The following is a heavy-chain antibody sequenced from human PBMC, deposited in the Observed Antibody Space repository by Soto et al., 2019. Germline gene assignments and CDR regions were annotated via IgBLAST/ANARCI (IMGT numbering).Heavy chain of an antibody. V-gene: IGHV1-2*04. CDR2: INPNSGGT. J-gene: IGHJ3*02. Sequence: ASVKVSCKASGYTFTGYYMHWVRQAPGQGLEWMGWINPNSGGTNNAQKFQGWVTMTRDTSISTAYMELSRLRSDDTAVYYCARAVLRYFDRAGPHAFDIWGQGTMVTVSS. D-gene: IGHD3-9*01. CDR3: ARAVLRYFDRAGPHAFDI. CDR1: GYTFTGYY.